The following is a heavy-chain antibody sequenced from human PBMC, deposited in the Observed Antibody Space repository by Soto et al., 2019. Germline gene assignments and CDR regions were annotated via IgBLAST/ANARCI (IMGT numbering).Heavy chain of an antibody. D-gene: IGHD6-6*01. CDR3: ARGPGSSSSGGWFDP. Sequence: SETLSLTCTVSGGSISSYYWSWIRQPAGKGLEWIGRIYTSGSTNYNPSFKSRVTMSVDTSKNQFSLKLSSVTAADTAVYYCARGPGSSSSGGWFDPWGQGTLVTVSS. V-gene: IGHV4-4*07. CDR1: GGSISSYY. J-gene: IGHJ5*02. CDR2: IYTSGST.